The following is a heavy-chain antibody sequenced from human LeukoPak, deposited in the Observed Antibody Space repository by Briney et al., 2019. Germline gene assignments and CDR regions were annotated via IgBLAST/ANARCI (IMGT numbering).Heavy chain of an antibody. D-gene: IGHD3-22*01. CDR3: ARDYYYDSSGYYYYYGMDV. J-gene: IGHJ6*02. CDR1: GGSISSGDYY. Sequence: PSETLSLTCTVSGGSISSGDYYWSWIRQPPGKGLEWFGYIYYSGSTYYNPSLKSRVTISVDTSKNQFSLKLSSVTAADTAVYYCARDYYYDSSGYYYYYGMDVWGQGTTVTVSS. CDR2: IYYSGST. V-gene: IGHV4-30-4*01.